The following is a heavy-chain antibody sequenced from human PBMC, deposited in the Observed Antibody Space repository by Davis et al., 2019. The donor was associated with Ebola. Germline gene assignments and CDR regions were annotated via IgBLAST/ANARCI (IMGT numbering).Heavy chain of an antibody. CDR2: IYYSGST. V-gene: IGHV4-39*02. J-gene: IGHJ4*02. CDR3: AREDFWSGPIDY. CDR1: GGSISSGGYY. Sequence: PSETLSLTCTVSGGSISSGGYYWSWIRQPPGKGLEWIGSIYYSGSTYYNPSLKSRVTISVDTSKNQFSLKLSSVTAADTAVYYCAREDFWSGPIDYWGQGTLVTVSS. D-gene: IGHD3-3*01.